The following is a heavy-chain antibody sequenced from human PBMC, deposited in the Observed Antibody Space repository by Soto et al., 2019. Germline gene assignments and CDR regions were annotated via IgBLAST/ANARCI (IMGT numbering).Heavy chain of an antibody. CDR1: DGSLSDNY. CDR2: THPSGST. V-gene: IGHV4-34*02. Sequence: QVHLQQWGAGLLKPSETLSLTCAVYDGSLSDNYYTWTRQSPGKGLEWIGETHPSGSTFYNPSLQTRVTLSQDTSKKHFSLTLISVTAADTGEYYCSPGIDAYKRVRPWGQGTLVTVSS. J-gene: IGHJ5*02. CDR3: SPGIDAYKRVRP. D-gene: IGHD1-1*01.